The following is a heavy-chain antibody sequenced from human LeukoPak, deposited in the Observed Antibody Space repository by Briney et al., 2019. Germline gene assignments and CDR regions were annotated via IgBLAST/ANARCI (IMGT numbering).Heavy chain of an antibody. CDR3: ARDWGKGDY. Sequence: GRSLRLSCAASGFTFSSYGMHWVRQAPGKGLEWVSLIWYDGSNKYYADSVKGRFTISRDNSKDTLYLQMNSLRAEDTAVYYCARDWGKGDYWGQGTLVTVSS. V-gene: IGHV3-33*01. J-gene: IGHJ4*02. CDR2: IWYDGSNK. D-gene: IGHD3-16*01. CDR1: GFTFSSYG.